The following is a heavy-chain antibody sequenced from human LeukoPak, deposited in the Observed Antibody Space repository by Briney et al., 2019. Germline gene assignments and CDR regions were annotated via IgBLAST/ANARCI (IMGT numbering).Heavy chain of an antibody. J-gene: IGHJ4*02. D-gene: IGHD3-22*01. Sequence: PGRSLRLPCAASRFTFSSYAMHWVRQAPGKGLEWVAVISYDGSNKYYADSVKGQFTISRDNSKNTLYLQMNSLRAEDTAVYYCARGTMSSGRDYWGQGTLVTVSS. V-gene: IGHV3-30-3*01. CDR3: ARGTMSSGRDY. CDR1: RFTFSSYA. CDR2: ISYDGSNK.